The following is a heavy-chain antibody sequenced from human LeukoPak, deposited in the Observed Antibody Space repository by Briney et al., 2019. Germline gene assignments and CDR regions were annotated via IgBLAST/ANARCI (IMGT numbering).Heavy chain of an antibody. CDR3: ARDDMVRGVTGAFDI. V-gene: IGHV1-18*01. CDR1: GYTFTSYG. Sequence: GASVKVSCKASGYTFTSYGISWVRQAPGQGLEWMGWISAYNGNTNYAQRLQGRVTMTTDTSTSTAYMELRSLRSDDTAVYYCARDDMVRGVTGAFDIWGQGTMVTVSS. CDR2: ISAYNGNT. J-gene: IGHJ3*02. D-gene: IGHD3-10*01.